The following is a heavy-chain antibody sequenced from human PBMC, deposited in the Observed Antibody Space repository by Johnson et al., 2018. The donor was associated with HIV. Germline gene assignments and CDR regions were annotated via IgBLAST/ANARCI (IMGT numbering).Heavy chain of an antibody. J-gene: IGHJ3*02. CDR3: ASHVGSSVGSAFDI. D-gene: IGHD6-6*01. CDR2: ISFDGSNK. Sequence: QEQLVESGGGVVQPGRSLRLSCAASGFIFNDYPMYWVRQPPGKGLEWVAVISFDGSNKYYADSVKGRFSISRDNSKNTLYLQMNSLRAEDTAVYYCASHVGSSVGSAFDIWGQGTMVTVSS. CDR1: GFIFNDYP. V-gene: IGHV3-30*04.